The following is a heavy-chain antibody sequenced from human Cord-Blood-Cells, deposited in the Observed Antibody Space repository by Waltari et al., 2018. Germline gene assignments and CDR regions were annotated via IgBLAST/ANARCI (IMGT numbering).Heavy chain of an antibody. D-gene: IGHD1-26*01. CDR1: GYSISSGYY. Sequence: QVQLQESGPGLVKPSETLSLTCAVSGYSISSGYYWGWIRQPPGKGLEWIGSIYHSGSTYYNPSLMSRVTISVDTSKNQFSLKLSSVTAADTAVYYCARDWVVGATAFDIWGQGTMVTVSS. CDR3: ARDWVVGATAFDI. V-gene: IGHV4-38-2*02. CDR2: IYHSGST. J-gene: IGHJ3*02.